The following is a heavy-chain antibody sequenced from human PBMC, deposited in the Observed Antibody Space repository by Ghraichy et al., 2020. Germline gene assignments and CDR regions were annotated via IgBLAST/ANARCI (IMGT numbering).Heavy chain of an antibody. CDR3: ARPRSGTMIVVEEFDY. Sequence: ASVKVSCKASGYTFTGYYMHWVRQAPGQGLEWMGWINPNSGGTNYAQKFQGRVTMTRDTSISTAYMELSRLRSDDTAVYYCARPRSGTMIVVEEFDYWGQGTLVTVAS. D-gene: IGHD3-22*01. V-gene: IGHV1-2*02. CDR2: INPNSGGT. CDR1: GYTFTGYY. J-gene: IGHJ4*02.